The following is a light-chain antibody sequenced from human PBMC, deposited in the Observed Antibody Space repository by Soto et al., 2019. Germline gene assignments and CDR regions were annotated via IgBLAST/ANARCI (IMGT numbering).Light chain of an antibody. CDR2: DAS. Sequence: EIVLTQSPATLSLSPGERATLSCRASQSVSNYLVWYQQQPGQPPRLLIYDASNRATDVPARFSGSGSGTDFTLTISSLEPEDFAVYFCQQYNNWPPWTFGQGTKVDIK. CDR1: QSVSNY. J-gene: IGKJ1*01. V-gene: IGKV3-11*01. CDR3: QQYNNWPPWT.